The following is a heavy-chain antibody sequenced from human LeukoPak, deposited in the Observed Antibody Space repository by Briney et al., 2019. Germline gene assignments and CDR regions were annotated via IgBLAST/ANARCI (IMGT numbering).Heavy chain of an antibody. Sequence: GGSLRLSCAASGFAFSSHSMHWIRQAPGKGLEWVSSISSSGSYKYYADSLKGRSTISRDNADNSVFLQLNSLTVEDTAVYFCAKTSGEQAYQTIDYWGQGTPVTVSS. D-gene: IGHD3-10*01. V-gene: IGHV3-21*04. CDR1: GFAFSSHS. CDR2: ISSSGSYK. J-gene: IGHJ4*02. CDR3: AKTSGEQAYQTIDY.